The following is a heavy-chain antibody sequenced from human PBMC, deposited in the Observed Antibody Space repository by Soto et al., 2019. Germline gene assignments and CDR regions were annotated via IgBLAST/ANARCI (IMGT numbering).Heavy chain of an antibody. D-gene: IGHD6-6*01. CDR1: GGSITSSY. J-gene: IGHJ4*02. CDR2: IYDTGISGYTPST. CDR3: AREDLSSSSTSSFDY. Sequence: SETLSLTCTVSGGSITSSYWSWIRRPPGKGLEWIAYIYDTGISGYTPSTSYNPSLKSRVTMSVDTSKSQFSLKLTSVTAADTAVYYCAREDLSSSSTSSFDYWGPGTPVNVSS. V-gene: IGHV4-59*01.